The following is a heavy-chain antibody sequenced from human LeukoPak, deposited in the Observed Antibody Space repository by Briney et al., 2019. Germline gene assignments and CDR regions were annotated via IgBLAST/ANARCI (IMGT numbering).Heavy chain of an antibody. CDR2: INPSGGST. CDR3: ARVDSSGYYYGYYGMDV. V-gene: IGHV1-46*01. D-gene: IGHD3-22*01. CDR1: GYTFTSYY. Sequence: ASVKVSCKASGYTFTSYYMHWVRQAPGQGLEWMGIINPSGGSTSYAQKFQGRVTITRDTSASTAYMELSSLRSEDTAVYYCARVDSSGYYYGYYGMDVWGQGTTVTVSS. J-gene: IGHJ6*02.